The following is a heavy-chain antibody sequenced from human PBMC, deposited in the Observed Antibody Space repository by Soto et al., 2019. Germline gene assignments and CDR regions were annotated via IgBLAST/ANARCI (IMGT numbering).Heavy chain of an antibody. J-gene: IGHJ6*02. Sequence: LRLSCAASGFTFSSYAMHWVRQAPGKGLEWVAVISYDGSNKYYADSVKGRFTISRDNSKNTLYLQMNSLRAEDTAVYYCAREPRGEWPYYYYYGMDVWGQGTTVTVSS. CDR2: ISYDGSNK. D-gene: IGHD3-16*01. CDR1: GFTFSSYA. V-gene: IGHV3-30-3*01. CDR3: AREPRGEWPYYYYYGMDV.